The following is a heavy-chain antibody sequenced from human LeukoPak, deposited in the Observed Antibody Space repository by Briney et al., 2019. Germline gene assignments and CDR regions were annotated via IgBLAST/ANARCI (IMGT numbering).Heavy chain of an antibody. J-gene: IGHJ5*02. CDR1: GITFSRFG. CDR2: IDSGSSYI. V-gene: IGHV3-21*01. Sequence: GGSLRLSCAASGITFSRFGMHWIRQAPGKGLEWVSFIDSGSSYIYYADSVKGRFTISRDNAKNSLYLQMNSLRAEDTAVYYCARPTVTWWFDPWGQGTLVTVSS. D-gene: IGHD4-17*01. CDR3: ARPTVTWWFDP.